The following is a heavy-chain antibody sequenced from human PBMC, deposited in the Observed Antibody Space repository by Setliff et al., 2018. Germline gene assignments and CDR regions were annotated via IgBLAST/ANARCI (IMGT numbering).Heavy chain of an antibody. J-gene: IGHJ3*02. V-gene: IGHV4-61*09. CDR1: GGSISSGSYY. Sequence: SETLSLTCTVSGGSISSGSYYWSWIRQPAGKGLEWIGHIYTSGGTNYNPSLKSRVTISVDTSKNQFSLKLSSVTAADTAVYYCARDPYNWNYGDAFDIWGQGTMVTVS. CDR2: IYTSGGT. D-gene: IGHD1-7*01. CDR3: ARDPYNWNYGDAFDI.